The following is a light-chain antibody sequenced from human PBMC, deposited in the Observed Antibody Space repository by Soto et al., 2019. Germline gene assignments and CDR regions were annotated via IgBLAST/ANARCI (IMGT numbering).Light chain of an antibody. CDR2: DVN. CDR1: SSDVGSDDY. CDR3: SSYTTSYTLFHA. V-gene: IGLV2-14*01. J-gene: IGLJ1*01. Sequence: QSVLTQPASVSGSPGQSITISCTGTSSDVGSDDYVSWYQQFPGKAPKLIIYDVNNRPSGVSDRFSGSKSGNTAFLTISGLQTEDEAHYYCSSYTTSYTLFHAFGTGTKVTVL.